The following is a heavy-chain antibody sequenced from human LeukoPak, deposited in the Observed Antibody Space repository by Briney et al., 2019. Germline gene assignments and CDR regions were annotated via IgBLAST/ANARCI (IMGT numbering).Heavy chain of an antibody. V-gene: IGHV4-4*07. Sequence: SETLSLTCTVSSGSITSYSWSWIRQPAGKGLEWIGRIDSGSTNYNPSLKSRITMSLDTSKNQFSLKLSSVTAADTAVYYCARGGQASFGPWGQGTQVIVSS. J-gene: IGHJ5*02. CDR1: SGSITSYS. CDR3: ARGGQASFGP. D-gene: IGHD3-10*01. CDR2: IDSGST.